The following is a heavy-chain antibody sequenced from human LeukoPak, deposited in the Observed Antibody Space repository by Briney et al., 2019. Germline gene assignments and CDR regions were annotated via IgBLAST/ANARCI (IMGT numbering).Heavy chain of an antibody. CDR3: AKDYSSSYDY. J-gene: IGHJ4*02. CDR1: GFTFSSYG. V-gene: IGHV3-30*18. D-gene: IGHD6-13*01. Sequence: GGSLRLSCAASGFTFSSYGMHWVRQAPGKGLEWVAVISYDGSNKYYADSVKGRFTISRDNSKNTLYLQMNSLRAEDTAVYYCAKDYSSSYDYWGQGTLVTVSS. CDR2: ISYDGSNK.